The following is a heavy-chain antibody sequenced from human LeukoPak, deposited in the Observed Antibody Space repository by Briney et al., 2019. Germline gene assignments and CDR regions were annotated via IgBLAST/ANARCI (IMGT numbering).Heavy chain of an antibody. D-gene: IGHD1-26*01. Sequence: ASVKVSCKASGYTFTGYYMHWMRLAPGQGLEWMGWINPNSGGTNYAQKFQGRVTMTRDTSISTAYMELSRLRSDDTAVYYCARDNRPSEWEPPVADAFDIWGQGTMVTVSS. V-gene: IGHV1-2*02. CDR2: INPNSGGT. J-gene: IGHJ3*02. CDR3: ARDNRPSEWEPPVADAFDI. CDR1: GYTFTGYY.